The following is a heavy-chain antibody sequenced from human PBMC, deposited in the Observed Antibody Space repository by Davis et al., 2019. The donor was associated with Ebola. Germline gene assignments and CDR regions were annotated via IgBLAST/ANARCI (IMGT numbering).Heavy chain of an antibody. J-gene: IGHJ4*02. Sequence: SETLSLTCTVSGGSISSHYWTWIRQPPGKGLEWIGHIHYSGSTNYNPSLKSRVTTSVDTSKNQFSLKLSSVTAADTAVYYCARESSLIQLWPYWGQGTLVTVSS. CDR1: GGSISSHY. D-gene: IGHD5-18*01. V-gene: IGHV4-59*11. CDR2: IHYSGST. CDR3: ARESSLIQLWPY.